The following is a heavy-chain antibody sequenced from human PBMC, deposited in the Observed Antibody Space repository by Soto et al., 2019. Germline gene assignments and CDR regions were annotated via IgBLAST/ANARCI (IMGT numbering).Heavy chain of an antibody. J-gene: IGHJ4*02. CDR2: ITPFSGDV. CDR3: AGGGAGSGPFTWELPDH. Sequence: QVQLVQSGAEVKKPGSSVKVSCKASGGIFSTYAISWLRRAPGQGLEWMGWITPFSGDVHYAQKFQERVTITRDRSINTAYMQMSSLRSEDTAMYFCAGGGAGSGPFTWELPDHWGQGTLVTVSS. D-gene: IGHD1-26*01. CDR1: GGIFSTYA. V-gene: IGHV1-69*06.